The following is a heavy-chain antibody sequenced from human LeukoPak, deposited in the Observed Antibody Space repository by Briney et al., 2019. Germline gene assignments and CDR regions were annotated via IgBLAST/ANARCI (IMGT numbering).Heavy chain of an antibody. J-gene: IGHJ4*02. CDR3: AKQLGYCSDGSCYFPY. V-gene: IGHV3-23*01. CDR2: ISNNGGYT. Sequence: GGSLRLSCAASGFTFSSSAMSWVRQAPGKGLEWVSAISNNGGYTYYADSVQGRFTISRDNSKGTLCLQMNSLRAEDTAVCYCAKQLGYCSDGSCYFPYWGQGTLVTVSS. CDR1: GFTFSSSA. D-gene: IGHD2-15*01.